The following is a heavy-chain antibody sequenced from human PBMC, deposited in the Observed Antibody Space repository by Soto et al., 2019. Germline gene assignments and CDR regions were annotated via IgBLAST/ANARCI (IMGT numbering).Heavy chain of an antibody. J-gene: IGHJ4*02. V-gene: IGHV3-23*01. Sequence: GSLRLSCAASGFTFGSYAMSWVRQAPGKGLEWVSIIGGSGGSTYYADSVKGRFTISRDNSKNTLYMQMNSLRAEDTAVYYCAKGSGSSGYYNDFDYWGQGTLVTVSA. CDR2: IGGSGGST. CDR3: AKGSGSSGYYNDFDY. CDR1: GFTFGSYA. D-gene: IGHD3-22*01.